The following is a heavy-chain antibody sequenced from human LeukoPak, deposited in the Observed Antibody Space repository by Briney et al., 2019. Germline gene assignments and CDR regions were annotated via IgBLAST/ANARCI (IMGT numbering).Heavy chain of an antibody. Sequence: GGSLRLSCAASGFTFSSYAMHWVRQAPGKGLEWVAVISYDGSNKYYADSVKGRFTISRDNSKDTLYLQMNSLRAEDTALYYCARLGFSQSSDCWGQGALVTVSS. J-gene: IGHJ4*02. CDR3: ARLGFSQSSDC. CDR1: GFTFSSYA. V-gene: IGHV3-30-3*01. CDR2: ISYDGSNK.